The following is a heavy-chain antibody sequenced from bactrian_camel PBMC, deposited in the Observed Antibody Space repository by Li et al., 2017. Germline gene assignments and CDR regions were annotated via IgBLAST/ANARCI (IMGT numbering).Heavy chain of an antibody. D-gene: IGHD6*01. CDR2: INSGGGST. CDR1: GFTFSTYP. CDR3: AKEQGGSWPYAEYNY. Sequence: VQLVESGGGLVQPGGSLRLSCAASGFTFSTYPMTWVRQAPGKGLEWVSYINSGGGSTFYAEHVKGRITISRDNAKNTLYLQLNSLKTEDTAMYYCAKEQGGSWPYAEYNYCGQGTQVTVS. J-gene: IGHJ4*01. V-gene: IGHV3S31*01.